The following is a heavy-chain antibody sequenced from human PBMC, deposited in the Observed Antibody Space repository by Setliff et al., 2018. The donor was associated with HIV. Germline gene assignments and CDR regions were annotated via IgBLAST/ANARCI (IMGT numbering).Heavy chain of an antibody. CDR3: ARDTELAYVDY. Sequence: ASVKVSCKPSGYTFTTYGLSWVRQALGQGLEWMGIINPSGGSTSYAQKFQGRVTMTRDTSTSTVYMELSSLRSEDTAVYYCARDTELAYVDYWGQGTLVTVSS. D-gene: IGHD4-4*01. V-gene: IGHV1-46*01. J-gene: IGHJ4*02. CDR2: INPSGGST. CDR1: GYTFTTYG.